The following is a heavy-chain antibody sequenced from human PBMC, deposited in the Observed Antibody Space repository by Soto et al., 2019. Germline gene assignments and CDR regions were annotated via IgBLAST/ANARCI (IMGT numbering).Heavy chain of an antibody. J-gene: IGHJ4*02. CDR2: SSATGAGT. CDR3: AKDRRAGGNYGFYSDF. D-gene: IGHD1-7*01. Sequence: GGSLRLSCAASGFTFSSYGMTWVRQAPGKGLEWVSFSSATGAGTYYADPVKGRFTISRDNSKNTLYLQMTSLRADDTAVYYCAKDRRAGGNYGFYSDFWGQGALVTVSS. CDR1: GFTFSSYG. V-gene: IGHV3-23*01.